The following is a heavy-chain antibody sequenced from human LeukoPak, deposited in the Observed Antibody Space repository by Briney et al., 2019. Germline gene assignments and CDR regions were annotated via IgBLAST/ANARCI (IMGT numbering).Heavy chain of an antibody. V-gene: IGHV4-59*12. CDR3: AREGSSSWYGGEVFDY. CDR1: GGSISSYY. CDR2: IYYSGST. J-gene: IGHJ4*02. D-gene: IGHD6-13*01. Sequence: PSETLSLTCTVSGGSISSYYWSWIRQPPGEGLEWIGYIYYSGSTNYNPSLKSRVTISVDTSKNQFSLKLSSVTAADTAVYYCAREGSSSWYGGEVFDYWGQGTLVTVSS.